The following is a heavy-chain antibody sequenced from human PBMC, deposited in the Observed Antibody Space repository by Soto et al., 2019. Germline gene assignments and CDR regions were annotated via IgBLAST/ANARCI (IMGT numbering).Heavy chain of an antibody. Sequence: SETLSLTCTVSGGSISSYFYIWVRQPPGKGLEWIGSVYYTGTTDYNPSLKSRVTISVDTSKTQFSLNLRSVTAADTAVYYCARDLAAVPRAFDYWGRGTLVTVS. CDR3: ARDLAAVPRAFDY. CDR1: GGSISSYF. D-gene: IGHD6-13*01. V-gene: IGHV4-59*01. CDR2: VYYTGTT. J-gene: IGHJ4*02.